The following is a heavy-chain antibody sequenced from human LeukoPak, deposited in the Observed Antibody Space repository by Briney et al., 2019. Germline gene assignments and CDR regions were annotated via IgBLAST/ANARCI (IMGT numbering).Heavy chain of an antibody. J-gene: IGHJ4*02. CDR3: AKFACSSTSCSLPFEY. Sequence: GGSLRLSCAASGFTFSSYTMSWVRQAPGKGLEWVSDISGSGGSTYYADSVKGRFTISRDNSKNTLYLQMNSLRAEDTAVYYCAKFACSSTSCSLPFEYWGQGTLVTVSS. V-gene: IGHV3-23*01. CDR1: GFTFSSYT. CDR2: ISGSGGST. D-gene: IGHD2-2*01.